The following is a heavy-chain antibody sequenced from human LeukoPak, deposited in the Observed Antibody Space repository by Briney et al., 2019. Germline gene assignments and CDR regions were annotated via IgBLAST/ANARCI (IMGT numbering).Heavy chain of an antibody. CDR1: GGSISSYY. J-gene: IGHJ6*03. V-gene: IGHV4-4*07. CDR3: ARGHKVGYYYYFYMDV. CDR2: IYPSGSTT. Sequence: SETLSLTCSVSGGSISSYYWNWSRQPAGKGLEWIGRIYPSGSTTNYNPSLESRVTISVDKAESQFSLKVSSVTAADTAVYFCARGHKVGYYYYFYMDVWGKGTTVTVSS.